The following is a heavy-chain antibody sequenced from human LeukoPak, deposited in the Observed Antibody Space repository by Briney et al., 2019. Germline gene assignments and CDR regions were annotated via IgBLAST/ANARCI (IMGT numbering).Heavy chain of an antibody. CDR3: VRVAPIYSISLYYLDY. V-gene: IGHV3-33*01. D-gene: IGHD6-13*01. CDR2: IWYDGGNK. Sequence: GGSLRLSCGASGFTFSGHVMHWVRQAPGQGLEWVAVIWYDGGNKYYADSVKGRFTISRDNSKNTLYLQMNSLRAEDTAVYYCVRVAPIYSISLYYLDYWGQGSLVTVSS. J-gene: IGHJ4*02. CDR1: GFTFSGHV.